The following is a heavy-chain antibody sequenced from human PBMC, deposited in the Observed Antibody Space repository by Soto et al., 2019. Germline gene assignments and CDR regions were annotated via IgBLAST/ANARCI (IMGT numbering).Heavy chain of an antibody. D-gene: IGHD6-13*01. Sequence: GGSLRLSCAASGFTFSSYAMSWVRQAPGKGLEWVSAISGSGGSTYYADSVKGRFTISRDNSKNTLYLQMNSLRAEDTAVYYCAKSKGGSSPATYYYYYGMDVWGQGTTVTVSS. CDR2: ISGSGGST. V-gene: IGHV3-23*01. CDR1: GFTFSSYA. CDR3: AKSKGGSSPATYYYYYGMDV. J-gene: IGHJ6*02.